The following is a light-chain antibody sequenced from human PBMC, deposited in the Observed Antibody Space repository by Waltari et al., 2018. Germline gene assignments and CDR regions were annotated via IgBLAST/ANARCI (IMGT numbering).Light chain of an antibody. J-gene: IGLJ2*01. V-gene: IGLV2-14*01. CDR1: SNDVGGYNS. Sequence: QSALTQPASVSGSPGQSVTIFCAGTSNDVGGYNSVPWYQEHPGQAPRVIIYDVSDRPSGVSVRFSGSKAGNTASLTISGLQAEDEADYYCSSQSSNDVVLFGGGTKLTVL. CDR3: SSQSSNDVVL. CDR2: DVS.